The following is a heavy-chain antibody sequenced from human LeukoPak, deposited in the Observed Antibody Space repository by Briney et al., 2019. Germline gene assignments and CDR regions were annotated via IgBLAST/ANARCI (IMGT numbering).Heavy chain of an antibody. Sequence: PGGSLKLSFAASGFTFSGSAMHWVRQASGKGLEWVGRIQNEAKSYATAYAASVTGRFTISRDDSQNTAYLQMNSLRTEDTAVYYCSRISYDILTGHVEDAFDIWGQGTLVTVSS. V-gene: IGHV3-73*01. CDR2: IQNEAKSYAT. CDR3: SRISYDILTGHVEDAFDI. J-gene: IGHJ3*02. D-gene: IGHD3-9*01. CDR1: GFTFSGSA.